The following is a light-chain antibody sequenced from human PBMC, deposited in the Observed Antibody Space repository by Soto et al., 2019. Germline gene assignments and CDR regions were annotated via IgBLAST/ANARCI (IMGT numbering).Light chain of an antibody. Sequence: EIVMTQSPATLSVSPGERATLSCRASQSVSRNLAWYRQKPGQAPRLLIYGASTRATATPARFSGSGSGTEFTLTISSLQSEDFAVYYCQQYNACPYTFGQGTKLEIK. CDR3: QQYNACPYT. J-gene: IGKJ2*01. V-gene: IGKV3-15*01. CDR1: QSVSRN. CDR2: GAS.